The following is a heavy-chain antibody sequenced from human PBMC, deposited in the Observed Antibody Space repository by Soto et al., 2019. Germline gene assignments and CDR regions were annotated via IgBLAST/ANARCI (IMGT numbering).Heavy chain of an antibody. CDR2: IYYSGST. CDR1: GGSISSGGYY. J-gene: IGHJ4*02. V-gene: IGHV4-31*03. Sequence: QVQLQESGPGLVKPSQTLSLTCTVSGGSISSGGYYWSWIRQHPGKGLEWIGYIYYSGSTYYNPSLKSRVTISVDTSKNQFSLKLSSVTAADTAVYHCARGRAERWLVRWGFDYWGQGTLVTVSS. D-gene: IGHD6-19*01. CDR3: ARGRAERWLVRWGFDY.